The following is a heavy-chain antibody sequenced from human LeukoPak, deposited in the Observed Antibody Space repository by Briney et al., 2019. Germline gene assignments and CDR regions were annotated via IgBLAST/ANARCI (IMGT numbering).Heavy chain of an antibody. D-gene: IGHD6-13*01. CDR2: ISGSGGST. J-gene: IGHJ4*02. CDR1: GFTFSSYA. Sequence: PGGSLRLSCAASGFTFSSYAMSWVRQAPGKGLEWVSAISGSGGSTYYADSVKGRFTISRDNSKNTLYLQMNSLRAEDTAVYYCARAYPLDGSSWLFDYWGQGTLVTVSS. CDR3: ARAYPLDGSSWLFDY. V-gene: IGHV3-23*01.